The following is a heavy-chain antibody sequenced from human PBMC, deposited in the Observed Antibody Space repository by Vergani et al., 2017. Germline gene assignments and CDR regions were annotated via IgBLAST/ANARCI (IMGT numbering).Heavy chain of an antibody. V-gene: IGHV3-13*01. Sequence: EVQLVESGGGLVQPGGSLRLSCAASGFTFSSYDMHWVRQGTGKGLELISAIGTAGDTYYTGSVKGRLTIPRENSKYSLYLQMNSLIAGDTAIYYCARTVSITVGDGTIYWGQGTLVTVSS. CDR3: ARTVSITVGDGTIY. D-gene: IGHD3-16*01. CDR2: IGTAGDT. J-gene: IGHJ4*02. CDR1: GFTFSSYD.